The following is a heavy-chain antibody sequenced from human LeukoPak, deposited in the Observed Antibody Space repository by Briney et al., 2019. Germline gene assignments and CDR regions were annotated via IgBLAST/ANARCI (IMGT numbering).Heavy chain of an antibody. CDR1: GFTFSVYG. D-gene: IGHD1-26*01. Sequence: PGRSLRLSCAASGFTFSVYGMHWVRQSPGKGLEWVAVIWNDGSNKYYADSVKGRFTISRDNSKNTLFLQMSSLRAEDTAVYYCARASGSYDYWGQGTLVTVSS. CDR2: IWNDGSNK. CDR3: ARASGSYDY. J-gene: IGHJ4*02. V-gene: IGHV3-33*01.